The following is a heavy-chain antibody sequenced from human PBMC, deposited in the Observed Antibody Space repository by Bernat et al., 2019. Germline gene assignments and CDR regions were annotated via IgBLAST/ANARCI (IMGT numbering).Heavy chain of an antibody. CDR1: GGSFSGYY. D-gene: IGHD1-14*01. Sequence: QVQLQQWGAGLLKPSETLSLTSAVYGGSFSGYYWSLIRQPPGKGLGWIGEINHSGSTNYNPSLKSRVTISVDTSKNQISLKMSSVTAADAAVYYCARGVRNSGRPFDYWGQGTLVTVSS. J-gene: IGHJ4*02. CDR3: ARGVRNSGRPFDY. CDR2: INHSGST. V-gene: IGHV4-34*01.